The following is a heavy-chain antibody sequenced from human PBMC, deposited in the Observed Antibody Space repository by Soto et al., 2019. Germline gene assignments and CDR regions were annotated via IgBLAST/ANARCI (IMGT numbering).Heavy chain of an antibody. J-gene: IGHJ6*01. D-gene: IGHD3-22*01. CDR3: ARDLXRYYDSSGYGYYYYGMDV. V-gene: IGHV1-69*01. Sequence: QVQLVQSGAEVKKPGSSVKVSCKASGGTFSSYAISWVRQAPGQGLEWMGGIIPIFGTANYAQKFQGRVTITADESTSTAYMELSSLRSEDTAVYYCARDLXRYYDSSGYGYYYYGMDVXXXXTTXTVXS. CDR1: GGTFSSYA. CDR2: IIPIFGTA.